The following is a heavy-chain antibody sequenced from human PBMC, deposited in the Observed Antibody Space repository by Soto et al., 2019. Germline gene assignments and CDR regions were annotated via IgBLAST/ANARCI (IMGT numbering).Heavy chain of an antibody. J-gene: IGHJ5*01. CDR1: GFRFSTYN. V-gene: IGHV3-48*02. Sequence: GGSLRLSCAASGFRFSTYNMDWVRQAPGKGPEWIAHISTTSFTIYYADSAKGRFTISRDNDRNSLYLEMNSLRDEDTAVYYCARDRCYDGTCYSASDSWGQGTLVTVSS. D-gene: IGHD2-15*01. CDR2: ISTTSFTI. CDR3: ARDRCYDGTCYSASDS.